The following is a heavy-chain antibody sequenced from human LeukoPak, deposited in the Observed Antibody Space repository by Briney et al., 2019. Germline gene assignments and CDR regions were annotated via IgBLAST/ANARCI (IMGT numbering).Heavy chain of an antibody. J-gene: IGHJ4*02. CDR2: IYYSGST. Sequence: SETLSLTCTVSGGSISSYYWSWLRQPPGKGLEWIGYIYYSGSTNYNPSLKSQVTISVDTSKNQFSLKLSSVTAADTAVYYCARDPGLDYFDYWGQGTLVTVSS. D-gene: IGHD2-2*03. V-gene: IGHV4-59*13. CDR3: ARDPGLDYFDY. CDR1: GGSISSYY.